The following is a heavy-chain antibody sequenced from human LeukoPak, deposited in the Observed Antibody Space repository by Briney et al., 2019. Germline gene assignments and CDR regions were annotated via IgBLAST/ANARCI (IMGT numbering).Heavy chain of an antibody. V-gene: IGHV4-59*08. CDR2: IYYSGST. Sequence: SETLSLTCTVSGGSINTYYFSWIRQPPGEGLEWIGYIYYSGSTNYNPSLKSRVTISVDTSKDQFSLKLSSVTAADTAVYYCARLGAREDDAFDIWGQGTMVTVSS. CDR1: GGSINTYY. J-gene: IGHJ3*02. CDR3: ARLGAREDDAFDI. D-gene: IGHD1-26*01.